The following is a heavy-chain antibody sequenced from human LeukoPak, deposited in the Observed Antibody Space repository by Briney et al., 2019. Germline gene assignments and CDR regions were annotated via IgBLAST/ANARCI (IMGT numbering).Heavy chain of an antibody. Sequence: SVKVSCKASGGTFSSYAISWVRQAPGQGLEWMGGIIPIFGTANYAQKFQGRVTTTADESTSTAYMELSSLRSEDMAVYYCARDEGGPYGLNFDYWGQGTLVTVSS. CDR2: IIPIFGTA. D-gene: IGHD3-10*01. CDR1: GGTFSSYA. V-gene: IGHV1-69*13. J-gene: IGHJ4*02. CDR3: ARDEGGPYGLNFDY.